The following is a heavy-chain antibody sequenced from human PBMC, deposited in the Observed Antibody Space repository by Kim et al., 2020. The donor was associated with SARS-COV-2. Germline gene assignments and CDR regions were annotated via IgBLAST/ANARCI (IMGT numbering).Heavy chain of an antibody. CDR1: GFTFSTYE. CDR2: ISSSGSTI. D-gene: IGHD2-2*01. Sequence: GGSLRLSCAASGFTFSTYELNWVRQAPGKGLEWVSYISSSGSTIYYADSVKGRFTISRDNTKNSVYLQMNSLRAEDTAVYYCARRYCSSTSCTIDYWGQGTLVTVSS. J-gene: IGHJ4*02. CDR3: ARRYCSSTSCTIDY. V-gene: IGHV3-48*03.